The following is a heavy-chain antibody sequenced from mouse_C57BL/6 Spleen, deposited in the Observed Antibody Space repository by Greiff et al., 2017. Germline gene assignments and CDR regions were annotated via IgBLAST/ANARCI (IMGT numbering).Heavy chain of an antibody. D-gene: IGHD2-5*01. CDR2: IYPGSGST. Sequence: QVQLQKSGAELVKPGASVKMSCKASGYTFTSYWITWVKQRPGQGLEWIGDIYPGSGSTNYNEKFKSKATLTVDTSSSTAYMQLSSLTSEDSAVYYCARRSNYGGLDAMDYWGQGTLVTVSS. V-gene: IGHV1-55*01. J-gene: IGHJ4*01. CDR1: GYTFTSYW. CDR3: ARRSNYGGLDAMDY.